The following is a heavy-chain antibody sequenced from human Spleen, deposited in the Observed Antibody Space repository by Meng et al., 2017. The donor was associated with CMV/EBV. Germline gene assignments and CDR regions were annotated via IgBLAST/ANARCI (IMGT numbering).Heavy chain of an antibody. CDR2: ISSTGSYI. V-gene: IGHV3-21*06. CDR3: ARAEAAAGTNNWFDP. J-gene: IGHJ5*02. CDR1: TFTLSPYS. D-gene: IGHD6-13*01. Sequence: GESLKISCAVSTFTLSPYSMNWVRQAPGKGLEWVSSISSTGSYIYYADLVKGRFTISRDNARNSLYLQMNSLRAEDTAIYYCARAEAAAGTNNWFDPWGQGTLVTVSS.